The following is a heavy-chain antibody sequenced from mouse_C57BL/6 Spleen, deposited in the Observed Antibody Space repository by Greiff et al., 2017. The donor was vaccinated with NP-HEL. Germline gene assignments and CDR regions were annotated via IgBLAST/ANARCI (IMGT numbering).Heavy chain of an antibody. CDR1: GYTFTSYW. CDR3: ARGGSSYGYCDV. Sequence: QVQLKQPGAELVMPGASVKLSCKASGYTFTSYWMHWVKQRPGQGLEWIGEIDPSDSYTNYNQKFKGKSTLTVDKSSSTAYMQLSSLTSEDSAVYYCARGGSSYGYCDVGGTGTTVTVSS. V-gene: IGHV1-69*01. CDR2: IDPSDSYT. D-gene: IGHD1-1*01. J-gene: IGHJ1*03.